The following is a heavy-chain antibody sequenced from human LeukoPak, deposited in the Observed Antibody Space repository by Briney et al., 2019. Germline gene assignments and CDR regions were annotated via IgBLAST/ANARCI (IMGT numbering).Heavy chain of an antibody. CDR1: GGSISSGGYS. CDR2: IYHSGRT. D-gene: IGHD1-26*01. V-gene: IGHV4-30-2*01. Sequence: SETLSLTCAVSGGSISSGGYSWSWIRQPPGKGLEWIGYIYHSGRTYYNPSLKSRVTISVDRSKNQFSLKLSSVTAADTAVYYCARFSQWELYYFDYWGQGTLVTVSS. CDR3: ARFSQWELYYFDY. J-gene: IGHJ4*02.